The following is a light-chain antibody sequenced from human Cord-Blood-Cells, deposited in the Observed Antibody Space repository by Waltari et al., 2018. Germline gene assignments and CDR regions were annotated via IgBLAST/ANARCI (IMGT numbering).Light chain of an antibody. V-gene: IGKV3-20*01. Sequence: EIVLTQSPGTLSLSPGERATLSCRASQSVSSSYLAWYQQKPGQAPRLLIYGASSRATGIPDRFSGSGSGTDFTLIISRLEPEDFAVYYCQQYGSSWWTFGQGTKVEIK. J-gene: IGKJ1*01. CDR2: GAS. CDR1: QSVSSSY. CDR3: QQYGSSWWT.